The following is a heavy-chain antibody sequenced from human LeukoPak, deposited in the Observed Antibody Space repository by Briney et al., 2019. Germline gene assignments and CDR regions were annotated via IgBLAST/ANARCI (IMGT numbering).Heavy chain of an antibody. D-gene: IGHD4-17*01. CDR2: IIPIFGTA. CDR1: GGTSTIYS. Sequence: SVKVSCTASGGTSTIYSINWVRQAPGQGLEWMGGIIPIFGTANYAQKFQGRLTITADKSTSTAYMELSSLRSEDTAVYYCARGLAPATVTTMNNWFDPWGQGTLVIVSS. CDR3: ARGLAPATVTTMNNWFDP. V-gene: IGHV1-69*06. J-gene: IGHJ5*02.